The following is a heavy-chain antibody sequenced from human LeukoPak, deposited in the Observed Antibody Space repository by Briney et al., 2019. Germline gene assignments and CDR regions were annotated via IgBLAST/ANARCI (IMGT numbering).Heavy chain of an antibody. V-gene: IGHV4-39*07. Sequence: SETLSLTCTVSGYSISSSSYYRGWIRQPPGKGLEWIGSIYYSGSTYYNPSLKSRVTISVDTSKNQFSLKLSSVTAADTAVYYCARDLSYWGQGTLVTVSS. CDR3: ARDLSY. J-gene: IGHJ4*02. CDR1: GYSISSSSYY. CDR2: IYYSGST.